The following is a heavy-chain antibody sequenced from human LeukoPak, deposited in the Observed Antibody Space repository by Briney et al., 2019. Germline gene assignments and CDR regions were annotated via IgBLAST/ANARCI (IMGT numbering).Heavy chain of an antibody. CDR1: GGSISSGSYY. CDR2: IYTSGST. V-gene: IGHV4-61*02. D-gene: IGHD3-16*01. CDR3: ARDPGRRYGGAYYFDY. Sequence: KPSQTLSLTCTVSGGSISSGSYYWSWIRQPAGEGLEWIGRIYTSGSTNYNPSLKSRVTISVDTSKNQFSLKLSSVTAADTAVYYCARDPGRRYGGAYYFDYWGQGTLVTVSS. J-gene: IGHJ4*02.